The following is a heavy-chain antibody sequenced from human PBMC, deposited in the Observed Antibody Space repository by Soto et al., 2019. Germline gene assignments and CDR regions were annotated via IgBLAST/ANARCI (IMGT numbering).Heavy chain of an antibody. J-gene: IGHJ5*02. CDR2: ISYDGSNK. CDR3: ARGSGDWNYGYLGWFDP. V-gene: IGHV3-30-3*01. CDR1: GFTFSSYA. D-gene: IGHD1-7*01. Sequence: QVQLVESGGGVVQPGRSLRLSCAASGFTFSSYAMHWVRQAPGKGLEWVADISYDGSNKYYAYSVKGRFTISRDNSKNTLYLQMNSLIAEATAVYYCARGSGDWNYGYLGWFDPWGQGTLVTVSS.